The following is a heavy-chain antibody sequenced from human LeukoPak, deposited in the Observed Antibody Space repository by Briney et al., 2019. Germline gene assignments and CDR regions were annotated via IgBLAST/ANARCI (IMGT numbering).Heavy chain of an antibody. CDR2: ISGSGGST. J-gene: IGHJ3*02. V-gene: IGHV3-23*01. Sequence: GGSLRLSCAASGFTFSSYAMSWVRQAPGKGLEWVSAISGSGGSTYYADSVKGRFTISRDNSKNTLYLQMNSLKTEDTAVYYCSRRVDVVVVVATPGDYAFDTWGQGTKVTVSS. CDR3: SRRVDVVVVVATPGDYAFDT. CDR1: GFTFSSYA. D-gene: IGHD2-15*01.